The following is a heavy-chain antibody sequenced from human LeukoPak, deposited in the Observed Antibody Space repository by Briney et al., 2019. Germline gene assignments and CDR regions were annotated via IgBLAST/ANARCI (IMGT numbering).Heavy chain of an antibody. Sequence: PSETLSLTCTVSGGSVSTGSDFLSWIRQPPGKGLEWIGYIYYSGSTNYNPSLKRRVTISVDRSKNQFSLKLSSVTAADTAVYYCARGASYNWNLYYYYYYMDVWGKGTTVTVSS. J-gene: IGHJ6*03. V-gene: IGHV4-61*01. CDR2: IYYSGST. CDR1: GGSVSTGSDF. CDR3: ARGASYNWNLYYYYYYMDV. D-gene: IGHD1-20*01.